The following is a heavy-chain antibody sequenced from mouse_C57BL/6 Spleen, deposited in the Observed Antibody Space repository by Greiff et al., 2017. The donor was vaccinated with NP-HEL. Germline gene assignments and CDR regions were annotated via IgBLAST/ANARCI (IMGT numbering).Heavy chain of an antibody. J-gene: IGHJ2*01. CDR1: GYTFTSYW. CDR3: AREEYEGSFDY. CDR2: IDPSDSET. D-gene: IGHD2-3*01. V-gene: IGHV1-52*01. Sequence: QVQLQQPGAELVRPGSSVKLSCKASGYTFTSYWMHWVKQRPIQGLEWIGNIDPSDSETHYNQKFKDKATLTVDKSSSTAYMQRSSLTSEDSAVYYCAREEYEGSFDYWGQGTTLTVSS.